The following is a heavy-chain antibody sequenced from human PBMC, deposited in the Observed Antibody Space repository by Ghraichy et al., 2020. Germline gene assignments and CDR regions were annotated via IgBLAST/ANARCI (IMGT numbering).Heavy chain of an antibody. Sequence: GGSLRLSCAASGFTFSSYAMSWVRQAPGKGLEWVSAISGSGGSTYYADSVKGRFTISRDNSKNTLYLQMNSLRAEDTAVDDCAKGINGYGDAFDIWGQGTMVTVSS. CDR2: ISGSGGST. J-gene: IGHJ3*02. CDR3: AKGINGYGDAFDI. V-gene: IGHV3-23*01. D-gene: IGHD1-1*01. CDR1: GFTFSSYA.